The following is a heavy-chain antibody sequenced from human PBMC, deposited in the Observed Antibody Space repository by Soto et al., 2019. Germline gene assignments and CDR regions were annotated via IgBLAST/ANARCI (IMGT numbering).Heavy chain of an antibody. CDR2: ISGSGGST. CDR1: GFTFSSYA. V-gene: IGHV3-23*01. Sequence: GGSLRLSCAASGFTFSSYAMSWVRQAPGKGLEWVSAISGSGGSTYYADSVKGRFTISRDNSKNTLYLQMNSLRAEDTAVYYCAKGRRGYRICSGGSCYPIDYWGQGTLVTVSS. D-gene: IGHD2-15*01. CDR3: AKGRRGYRICSGGSCYPIDY. J-gene: IGHJ4*02.